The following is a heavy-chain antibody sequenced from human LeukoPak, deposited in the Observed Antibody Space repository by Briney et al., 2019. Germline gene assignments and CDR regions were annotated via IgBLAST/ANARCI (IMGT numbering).Heavy chain of an antibody. CDR1: GGSISSSSYY. Sequence: YPSETLSLTCTVSGGSISSSSYYWGWIRQPPGKGLEWIGSIYYSGSTYYNPSLKSRVTISIDTSRNQFSLKLSSVTAADTAVYYCARHASAAVGPAAPTRWFDPWGQGTLVTVSS. D-gene: IGHD2-2*01. CDR2: IYYSGST. J-gene: IGHJ5*02. CDR3: ARHASAAVGPAAPTRWFDP. V-gene: IGHV4-39*01.